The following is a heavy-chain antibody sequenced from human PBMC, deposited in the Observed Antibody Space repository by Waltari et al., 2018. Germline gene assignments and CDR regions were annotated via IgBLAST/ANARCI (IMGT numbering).Heavy chain of an antibody. CDR3: ARDYGGGAVAGYFDY. CDR2: IIPIVGTE. J-gene: IGHJ4*02. Sequence: QVQLVQSGAEVKKPGSSVKVSCKASGGTFSSYAISWVRQAPGQGLEWMGGIIPIVGTENYAQKFQGRVTITADESTSTAYMELRSLRSEDTAVYYCARDYGGGAVAGYFDYWGQGTLVIVSS. D-gene: IGHD6-19*01. CDR1: GGTFSSYA. V-gene: IGHV1-69*01.